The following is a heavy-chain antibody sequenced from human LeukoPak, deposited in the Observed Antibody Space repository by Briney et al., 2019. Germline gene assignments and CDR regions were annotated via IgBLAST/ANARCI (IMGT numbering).Heavy chain of an antibody. V-gene: IGHV4-34*01. Sequence: SETLSLTCTVSGGSISSYYWSWIRQPPGKGLEWIGEINHSGSTNYNPSLKSRVTISVDTSKNQFSLKLSSVTAADTAVYYCARREYYYDSSGHFDYWGQGTLVTVSS. CDR3: ARREYYYDSSGHFDY. CDR1: GGSISSYY. CDR2: INHSGST. D-gene: IGHD3-22*01. J-gene: IGHJ4*02.